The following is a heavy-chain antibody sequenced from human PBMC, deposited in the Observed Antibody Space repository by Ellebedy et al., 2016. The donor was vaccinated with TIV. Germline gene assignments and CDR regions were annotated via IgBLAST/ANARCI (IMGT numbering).Heavy chain of an antibody. Sequence: GESLKISCAGSGFTFSGYYMSWIRQAPGKALEWVSYISYTGDTRHYADSVKGRFTISRDNAKYSLYLQMSSLRAEDTAVYYCGRLGVIPGAGASDYWGQGTLVIVSS. J-gene: IGHJ4*02. CDR3: GRLGVIPGAGASDY. D-gene: IGHD2-2*01. V-gene: IGHV3-11*01. CDR2: ISYTGDTR. CDR1: GFTFSGYY.